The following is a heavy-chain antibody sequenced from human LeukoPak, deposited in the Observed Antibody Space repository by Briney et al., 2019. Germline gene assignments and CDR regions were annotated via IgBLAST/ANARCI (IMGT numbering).Heavy chain of an antibody. CDR1: GFTFSSYG. CDR3: APGAVAKIDY. CDR2: IKQDGSEK. V-gene: IGHV3-7*01. J-gene: IGHJ4*02. D-gene: IGHD6-19*01. Sequence: GGSLRLSCAASGFTFSSYGMHWVRQAPGKGLEWVANIKQDGSEKYYVDSVKGRFTISRDNAKNSLYLQMNSLRAEDTAVYYCAPGAVAKIDYWGQGTLVTVSS.